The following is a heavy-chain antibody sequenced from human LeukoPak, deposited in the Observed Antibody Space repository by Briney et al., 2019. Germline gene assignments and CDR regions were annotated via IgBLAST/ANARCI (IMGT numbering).Heavy chain of an antibody. CDR1: GGSISSYY. J-gene: IGHJ4*02. CDR3: ASTLLAGPFDY. Sequence: SETLSLTCTVSGGSISSYYWSWIRQPPGRGLEWIAYIYFSGSATYNPSLKSRVTISVDTSKNQFSLKLSSVTAADTAVYYCASTLLAGPFDYWGQGTLVIVSS. D-gene: IGHD6-19*01. V-gene: IGHV4-59*01. CDR2: IYFSGSA.